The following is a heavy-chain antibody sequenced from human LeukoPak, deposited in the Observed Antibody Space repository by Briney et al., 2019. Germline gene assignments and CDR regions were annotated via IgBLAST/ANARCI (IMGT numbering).Heavy chain of an antibody. D-gene: IGHD6-13*01. CDR3: ARQLRLAAEGY. CDR1: GGSFSGYY. V-gene: IGHV4-34*01. Sequence: SETLSLTCAVYGGSFSGYYWSWVRQPPEKGLEWIGEINHSGSTNYNPSLKSRVTISVDTSKNQFSLKLSSVTAADTAVYYCARQLRLAAEGYWGQGTLVTVSS. J-gene: IGHJ4*02. CDR2: INHSGST.